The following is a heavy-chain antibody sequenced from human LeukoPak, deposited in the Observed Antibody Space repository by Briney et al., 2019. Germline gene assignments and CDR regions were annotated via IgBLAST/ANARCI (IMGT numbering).Heavy chain of an antibody. D-gene: IGHD7-27*01. CDR3: ARGLSGDPYYFDY. CDR1: GFTFSRYN. J-gene: IGHJ4*02. Sequence: PGGSLRLSCAASGFTFSRYNMNWVRQAPGKGLEWVSSISSSSSYIYYADSVKGRFTISRDNAKNSLYLQMNSLRAEDTAVYYCARGLSGDPYYFDYWGQGTLVTVSS. CDR2: ISSSSSYI. V-gene: IGHV3-21*01.